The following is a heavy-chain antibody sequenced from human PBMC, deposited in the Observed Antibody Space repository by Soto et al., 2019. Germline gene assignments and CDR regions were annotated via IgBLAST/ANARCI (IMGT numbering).Heavy chain of an antibody. CDR1: GYSFTSYW. CDR2: IDPSDSYT. Sequence: GESLKISCKGSGYSFTSYWISWVRQMPGKGLEWMGRIDPSDSYTNYSPSFQGHVTISADKSISTAYLQWSSLKASDTAMYYCARHRKSALRYFDWLSSHYYYGMDVWGQGTTVTVSS. V-gene: IGHV5-10-1*01. CDR3: ARHRKSALRYFDWLSSHYYYGMDV. J-gene: IGHJ6*02. D-gene: IGHD3-9*01.